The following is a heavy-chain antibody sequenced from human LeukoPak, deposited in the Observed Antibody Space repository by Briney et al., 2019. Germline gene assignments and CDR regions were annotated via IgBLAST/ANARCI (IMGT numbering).Heavy chain of an antibody. Sequence: GASVEVSCKASGGTFSSYAISWVRQAPGQGLEWMGGIIPIFGTANYAQKFQGRFTITTDESTSTAYMELSSLRSEDTAVYYCARGTLDTAMVYYFDYWGQGTLVTVSS. V-gene: IGHV1-69*05. CDR2: IIPIFGTA. CDR1: GGTFSSYA. D-gene: IGHD5-18*01. J-gene: IGHJ4*02. CDR3: ARGTLDTAMVYYFDY.